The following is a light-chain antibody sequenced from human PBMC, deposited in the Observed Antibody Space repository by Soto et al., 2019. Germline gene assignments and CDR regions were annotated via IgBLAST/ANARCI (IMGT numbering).Light chain of an antibody. CDR1: QSISSSY. Sequence: EIVLTQSPGTLSLSPGERATLSCRASQSISSSYVVWYQQKTGQPPRVLIYGASSRATGIPDRFSGSGSGTDFTLTISRLEPEDFAVYYCQQSANSPWTFGQGTKVEIK. CDR3: QQSANSPWT. J-gene: IGKJ1*01. CDR2: GAS. V-gene: IGKV3-20*01.